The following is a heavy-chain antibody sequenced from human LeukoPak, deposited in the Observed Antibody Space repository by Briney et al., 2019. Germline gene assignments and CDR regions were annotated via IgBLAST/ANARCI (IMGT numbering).Heavy chain of an antibody. CDR3: ARDGDGYNFDY. CDR2: ITSDRSGT. V-gene: IGHV3-74*01. Sequence: GGSLRLSCAASGFSFSNYWMHWVRQVPGKGLVWVSRITSDRSGTNYADSVKGRFTISTDNARSTLYLQMKRLRAEDTRVYNCARDGDGYNFDYWGQGALVIVSS. CDR1: GFSFSNYW. J-gene: IGHJ4*02. D-gene: IGHD5-24*01.